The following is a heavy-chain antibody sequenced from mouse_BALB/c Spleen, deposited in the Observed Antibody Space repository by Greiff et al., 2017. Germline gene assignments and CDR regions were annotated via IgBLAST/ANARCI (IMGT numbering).Heavy chain of an antibody. CDR1: GYTFTSYV. V-gene: IGHV1-14*01. Sequence: EVQLQQSGPELVKPGASVKMSCKASGYTFTSYVMHWVKQKPGQGLEWIGYINPYNDGTKYNEKFKGKATLTSDKSSSTAYMELSSLTSEDSAVYYCARSTYRYDHYYAMDYWGQGTSVTVSS. J-gene: IGHJ4*01. CDR3: ARSTYRYDHYYAMDY. CDR2: INPYNDGT. D-gene: IGHD2-14*01.